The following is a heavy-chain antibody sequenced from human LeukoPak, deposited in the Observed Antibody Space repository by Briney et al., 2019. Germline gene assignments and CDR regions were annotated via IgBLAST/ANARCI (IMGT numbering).Heavy chain of an antibody. CDR3: ARYQTPITAAGSRYAFDI. V-gene: IGHV4-59*01. CDR2: IYYSGST. J-gene: IGHJ3*02. D-gene: IGHD6-13*01. CDR1: GGSISSYY. Sequence: SETLSLTCTVSGGSISSYYWSWIRQPPGKGLEWIGYIYYSGSTNYNPSLKSRVTMSVDASKNQFSLKLSSVTAADTAVYYCARYQTPITAAGSRYAFDIWGQGTMVTVSS.